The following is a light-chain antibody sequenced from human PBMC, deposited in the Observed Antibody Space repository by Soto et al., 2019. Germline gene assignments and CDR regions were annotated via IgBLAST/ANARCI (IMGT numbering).Light chain of an antibody. Sequence: DIQVTLSPPPLSASIGHRHPITCRASQTISSWMAWYQQKPGKAPKLLIYDASSLESGVPSRFSGSGSGTEFTLTISSLQSEDFAVYLCQQYHYWPITFGQGTRLEIK. V-gene: IGKV1-5*01. CDR2: DAS. CDR1: QTISSW. CDR3: QQYHYWPIT. J-gene: IGKJ5*01.